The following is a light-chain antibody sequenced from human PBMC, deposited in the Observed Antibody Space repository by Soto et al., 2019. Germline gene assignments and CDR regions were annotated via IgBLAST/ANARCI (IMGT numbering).Light chain of an antibody. V-gene: IGKV3-15*01. CDR1: QGVRRK. CDR2: GAS. Sequence: DIVMTQSPATLSVAPGERVALSCRASQGVRRKLAWYQHKPGQAPRLLISGASTGATGIPARFSGSGSGTEFTLTISSLQSEDCAIYYCQQYHTWPITFGGGIKVDI. J-gene: IGKJ4*01. CDR3: QQYHTWPIT.